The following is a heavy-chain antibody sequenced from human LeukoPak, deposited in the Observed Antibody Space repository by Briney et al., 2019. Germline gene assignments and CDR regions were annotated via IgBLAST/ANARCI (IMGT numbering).Heavy chain of an antibody. D-gene: IGHD5-18*01. CDR2: VSYDGSNK. CDR3: AYSYGLYYFDY. J-gene: IGHJ4*02. CDR1: GFTFSSYG. Sequence: GGSLRLSCAASGFTFSSYGMHWVRQAPGKGLEWVAVVSYDGSNKYYADSVKGRFTISRDNSKNTLYLQMNSLRAEDTAVYYCAYSYGLYYFDYWGQGTLVTVSS. V-gene: IGHV3-30*03.